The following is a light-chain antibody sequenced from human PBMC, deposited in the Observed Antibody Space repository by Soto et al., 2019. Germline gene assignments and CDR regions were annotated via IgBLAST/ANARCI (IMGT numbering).Light chain of an antibody. J-gene: IGLJ3*02. Sequence: QSVLTQPASVSGSPGQSITISCTGTSSDVGGYNYVSWYLQHPGKAPKLIIYEVSIRPSGVSNRFSGSKSGNTASLTISGLQAEDEADYYCSSYTTRSTHWVFGGGTKLTVL. CDR2: EVS. CDR3: SSYTTRSTHWV. CDR1: SSDVGGYNY. V-gene: IGLV2-14*01.